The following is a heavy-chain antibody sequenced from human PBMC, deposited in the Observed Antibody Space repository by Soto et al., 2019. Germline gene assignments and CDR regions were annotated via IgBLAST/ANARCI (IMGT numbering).Heavy chain of an antibody. CDR2: IIPIFGTA. CDR1: GGTFSSYA. J-gene: IGHJ6*02. D-gene: IGHD2-2*01. CDR3: ARRGYCSSTSCPNLDYYYYGMDV. Sequence: SVKVSCKASGGTFSSYAISWVRQAPGQGLEWMGGIIPIFGTANYAQKFKGRVTITADESASTAYMELSSLRSEDTAVYYCARRGYCSSTSCPNLDYYYYGMDVWGQGTTVT. V-gene: IGHV1-69*13.